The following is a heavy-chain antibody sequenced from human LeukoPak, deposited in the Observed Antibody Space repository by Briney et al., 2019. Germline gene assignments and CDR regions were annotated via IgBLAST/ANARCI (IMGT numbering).Heavy chain of an antibody. CDR2: IKSKIDGGTT. CDR1: GFTFSNAW. Sequence: PGGSQRLSCAASGFTFSNAWMSWVRQAPGKGLEWVGRIKSKIDGGTTDYAAPVKGRFTISREDSKNTLYLQMNSLKTEDTGVYYCTTDRTYYDDSSAYYYGLDYWGQGTLVTVSS. V-gene: IGHV3-15*01. CDR3: TTDRTYYDDSSAYYYGLDY. D-gene: IGHD3-22*01. J-gene: IGHJ4*02.